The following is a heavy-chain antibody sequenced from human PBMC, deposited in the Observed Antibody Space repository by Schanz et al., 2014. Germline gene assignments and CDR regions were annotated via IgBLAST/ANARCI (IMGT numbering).Heavy chain of an antibody. CDR2: INPNSGDR. CDR1: GYTFTDYY. J-gene: IGHJ4*02. V-gene: IGHV1-2*02. D-gene: IGHD1-26*01. CDR3: ARDRDQWDGNFCDF. Sequence: QVQLVQSGAEVKKPGASVKISCKASGYTFTDYYMYWVRQAPGQGLEWMGWINPNSGDRNYAQKFQGRVTMTRDTSISTAYMELRSLRSDDTAVYYCARDRDQWDGNFCDFWGQGTLVTVSS.